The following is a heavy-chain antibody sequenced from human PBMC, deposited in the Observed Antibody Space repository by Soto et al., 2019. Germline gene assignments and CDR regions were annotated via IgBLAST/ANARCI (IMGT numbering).Heavy chain of an antibody. CDR3: VSGGRYYPFGY. Sequence: SETLSLTCTVSGASISYGGFSWSWIRQSPGKGLEWIGYISHLENTYFHPSFKSRLTMAIDRSRNQFSLNLSSVTAADRAVYYCVSGGRYYPFGYWGQGVLVTVSS. J-gene: IGHJ4*02. CDR2: ISHLENT. D-gene: IGHD2-15*01. V-gene: IGHV4-30-2*06. CDR1: GASISYGGFS.